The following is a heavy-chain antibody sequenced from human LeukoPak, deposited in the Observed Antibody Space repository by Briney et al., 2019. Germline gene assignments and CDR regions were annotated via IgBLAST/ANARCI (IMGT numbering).Heavy chain of an antibody. V-gene: IGHV3-11*03. J-gene: IGHJ4*02. D-gene: IGHD6-19*01. Sequence: GSLRLSCAVSGFSFADEYMSWIRQAPGQGLEWVSYISNTGSYTNYADSVEGRFTISRDNTENSLYLQMNSLRAEDTAVYYCARSRGAGPGAYFDYWGQGALVTVTS. CDR1: GFSFADEY. CDR2: ISNTGSYT. CDR3: ARSRGAGPGAYFDY.